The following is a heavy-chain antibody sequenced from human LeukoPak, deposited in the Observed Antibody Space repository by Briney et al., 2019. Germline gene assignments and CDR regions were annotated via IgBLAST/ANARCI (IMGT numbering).Heavy chain of an antibody. Sequence: GGSLRLSCAASGFTFSSYGMSWVRQAPGKGLEWVSAISGSGGSTYYADSVKGRFTISRDNSRNTLYLQMNSLRAEDTAVYYCAKSNGYGLIDIWGQGTMVTVSS. CDR3: AKSNGYGLIDI. V-gene: IGHV3-23*01. CDR1: GFTFSSYG. D-gene: IGHD3-22*01. CDR2: ISGSGGST. J-gene: IGHJ3*02.